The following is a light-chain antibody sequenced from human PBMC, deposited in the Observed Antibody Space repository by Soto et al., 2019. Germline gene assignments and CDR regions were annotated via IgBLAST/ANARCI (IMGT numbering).Light chain of an antibody. CDR1: SSDVGGYNY. CDR2: EVS. J-gene: IGLJ2*01. V-gene: IGLV2-8*01. Sequence: QSALTQPPSASGSPGQSVTISCTGTSSDVGGYNYVSWYQQHPGKAPKLMIDEVSKRPSWVPERFSGSKSGNTASLTVAGLQAEYEADYYCSSYAGSNNLVFGGGTKLTFL. CDR3: SSYAGSNNLV.